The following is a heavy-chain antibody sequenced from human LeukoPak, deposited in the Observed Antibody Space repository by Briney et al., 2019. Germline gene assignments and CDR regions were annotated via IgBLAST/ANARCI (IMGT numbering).Heavy chain of an antibody. D-gene: IGHD2-15*01. CDR2: IYYSGST. V-gene: IGHV4-39*01. Sequence: SETLSLTCTVSGGSISSSSYYWGWIRQPPGKGLEWIGSIYYSGSTYYNPSLKSRVTISVDTSKNQFSLKLSSVTAADTAVYYCARVGAGCSGGSCRDFDYWGQGTLVTVSS. CDR1: GGSISSSSYY. J-gene: IGHJ4*02. CDR3: ARVGAGCSGGSCRDFDY.